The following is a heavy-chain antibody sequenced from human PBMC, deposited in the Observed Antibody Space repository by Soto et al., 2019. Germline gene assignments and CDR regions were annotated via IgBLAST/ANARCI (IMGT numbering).Heavy chain of an antibody. Sequence: QVQLVQSGAEVKKPGASVKVSCKASGYTFSSYGIIWVRQAPGQGLEWLGWIYYYISYTEYSQKFQGRVTLNTDTTTSTYSMAMRNLRSDATAVYYCAWVNFFGPTPGPFDIWGQGTMVTVSS. V-gene: IGHV1-18*01. CDR2: IYYYISYT. CDR1: GYTFSSYG. D-gene: IGHD3-3*01. CDR3: AWVNFFGPTPGPFDI. J-gene: IGHJ3*02.